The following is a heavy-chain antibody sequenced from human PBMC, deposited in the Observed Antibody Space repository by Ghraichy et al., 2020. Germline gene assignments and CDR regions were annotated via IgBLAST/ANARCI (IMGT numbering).Heavy chain of an antibody. D-gene: IGHD3-22*01. J-gene: IGHJ4*02. CDR3: ARCPYADDSSGYYGYFFDY. Sequence: SVKVSCKASGGTFRSYGVSWVRQAPGQGLEWVGGIIPIFGTTDYTQNFQGRVTITADEYTDTAYMELINLTSDDTAVYYCARCPYADDSSGYYGYFFDYWSQGTLVTVSS. CDR2: IIPIFGTT. V-gene: IGHV1-69*13. CDR1: GGTFRSYG.